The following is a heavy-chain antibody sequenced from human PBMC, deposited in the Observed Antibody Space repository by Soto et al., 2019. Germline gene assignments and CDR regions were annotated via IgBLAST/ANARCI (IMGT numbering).Heavy chain of an antibody. Sequence: GKGLEWIGRIYTSGTTNYNPSLKSRVTISVDTSKNQFSLRLTSVTAADTAVYYCARAASAYFDLRSAFHPWRQGTLVP. V-gene: IGHV4-4*07. CDR3: ARAASAYFDLRSAFHP. CDR2: IYTSGTT. D-gene: IGHD3-9*01. J-gene: IGHJ5*02.